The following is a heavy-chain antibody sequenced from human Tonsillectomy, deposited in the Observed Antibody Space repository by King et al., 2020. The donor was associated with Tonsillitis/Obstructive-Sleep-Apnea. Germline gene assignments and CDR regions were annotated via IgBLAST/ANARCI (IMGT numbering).Heavy chain of an antibody. J-gene: IGHJ3*02. CDR2: IRRKVYGGTT. CDR1: GFTFGDYG. Sequence: VQLVESGGGLVTFGRSLRLSCTASGFTFGDYGLRWFRQSPGKGLEWVSFIRRKVYGGTTENAASVKGRFIMSRDDSKNIAYLQMNSLKVEDTAVYYCTRFGDYLHEAFDIWGQGTMVTVSS. CDR3: TRFGDYLHEAFDI. D-gene: IGHD4-17*01. V-gene: IGHV3-49*05.